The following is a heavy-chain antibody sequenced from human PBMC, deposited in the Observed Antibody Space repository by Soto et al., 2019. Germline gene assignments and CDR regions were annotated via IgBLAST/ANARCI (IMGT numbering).Heavy chain of an antibody. CDR3: ARSRLYCSGGSCYFDY. J-gene: IGHJ4*02. CDR2: IWYDGSNK. CDR1: GFSFSNSG. D-gene: IGHD2-15*01. Sequence: GGSLRLSCAASGFSFSNSGMHWVRQAPGKGLEWVAVIWYDGSNKYYADSVKGRFTISRDNSKNTLFLQMNSLRAEDTAVYYCARSRLYCSGGSCYFDYWGQGTLVTVSS. V-gene: IGHV3-33*01.